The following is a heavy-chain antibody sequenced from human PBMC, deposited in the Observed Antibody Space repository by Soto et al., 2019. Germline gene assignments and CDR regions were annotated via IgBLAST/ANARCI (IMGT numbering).Heavy chain of an antibody. V-gene: IGHV3-23*01. CDR3: AKATPLRYFDWLSQSGDYYYMDV. Sequence: GGSLRLSCAASGFTFSSYAMSWVRQAPGKGLEWVSAISGSGGSTYYADSVKGRFTISRDNSKNTLYLQMNSLRAEDTAVYYCAKATPLRYFDWLSQSGDYYYMDVWGKGTTVTVSS. J-gene: IGHJ6*03. CDR1: GFTFSSYA. CDR2: ISGSGGST. D-gene: IGHD3-9*01.